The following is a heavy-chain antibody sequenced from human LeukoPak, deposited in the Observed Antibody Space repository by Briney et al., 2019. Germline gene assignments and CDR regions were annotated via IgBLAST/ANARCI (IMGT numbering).Heavy chain of an antibody. CDR3: ARHTVTTGHNWFDP. CDR2: IYPGDSDT. V-gene: IGHV5-51*01. D-gene: IGHD4-11*01. CDR1: GYTFSNYW. J-gene: IGHJ5*02. Sequence: GESLKISCKASGYTFSNYWIGWVRQVPEKGLEWMGTIYPGDSDTKYRPSLQGQVTISVDKSITTVYLQWSSLKASDTAMYYCARHTVTTGHNWFDPWGQGTLVTVSS.